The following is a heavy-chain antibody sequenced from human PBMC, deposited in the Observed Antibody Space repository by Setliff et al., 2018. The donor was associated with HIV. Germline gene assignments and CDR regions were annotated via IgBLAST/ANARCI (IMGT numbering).Heavy chain of an antibody. CDR2: ISAYNGNT. Sequence: GASVKVSCKASGYTFTSYGISWVRQAPGQGLEWMGWISAYNGNTNYAQKFQGRVTITTDESTSTAYMELSSLRSEDTAVYYCAREVVEMAPEEGREDAFDIWGQGTMVTVSS. CDR3: AREVVEMAPEEGREDAFDI. V-gene: IGHV1-18*01. D-gene: IGHD2-15*01. CDR1: GYTFTSYG. J-gene: IGHJ3*02.